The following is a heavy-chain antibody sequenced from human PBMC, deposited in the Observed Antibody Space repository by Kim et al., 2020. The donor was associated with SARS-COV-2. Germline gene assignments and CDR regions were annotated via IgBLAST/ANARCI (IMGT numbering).Heavy chain of an antibody. J-gene: IGHJ4*02. CDR1: GGSFSGYY. V-gene: IGHV4-34*01. Sequence: SETLSLTCAVYGGSFSGYYWSWIRQPPGKGLEWIGEINHSGSTNYNPSLKSRVTISVDTSKNQFSLKLSSVTAADTAVYYCARVSPPYTRQFDYWGQGTLVTVSS. D-gene: IGHD3-16*01. CDR2: INHSGST. CDR3: ARVSPPYTRQFDY.